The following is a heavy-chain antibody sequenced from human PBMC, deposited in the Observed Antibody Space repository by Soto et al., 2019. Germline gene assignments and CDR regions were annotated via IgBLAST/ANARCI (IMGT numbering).Heavy chain of an antibody. D-gene: IGHD3-9*01. V-gene: IGHV3-53*01. CDR1: GFSVTDHY. J-gene: IGHJ4*02. Sequence: GGSLRLSCAASGFSVTDHYMTWVRQAPGKGLEWVSVLYTGGSAYYGDSVKGRFTISRDSSTNTLYLQMNSLKVGDTAFYFCARSFNDWTTYFDYWSEGTLVTVSS. CDR2: LYTGGSA. CDR3: ARSFNDWTTYFDY.